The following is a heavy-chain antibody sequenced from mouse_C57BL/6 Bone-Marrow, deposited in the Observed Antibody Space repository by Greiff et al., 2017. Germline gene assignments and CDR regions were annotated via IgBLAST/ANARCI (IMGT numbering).Heavy chain of an antibody. J-gene: IGHJ3*01. V-gene: IGHV7-1*01. Sequence: EVMLVESGGGLVQSGRSLRLSCATSGFTFSDFYMEWVRQAPGKGLEWIAASRNKANDYTTEYSASVKGRFIVSRDTSQSILYLQMNALRAEDTAIYYCARDEYYGSSSAWFAYWGQGTLVTVSA. CDR1: GFTFSDFY. CDR3: ARDEYYGSSSAWFAY. CDR2: SRNKANDYTT. D-gene: IGHD1-1*01.